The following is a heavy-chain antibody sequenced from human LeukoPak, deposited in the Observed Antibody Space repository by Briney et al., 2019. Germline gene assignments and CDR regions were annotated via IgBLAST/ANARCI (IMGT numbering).Heavy chain of an antibody. J-gene: IGHJ5*02. CDR1: GGSISSGGYY. Sequence: PSQTLSLTCTVSGGSISSGGYYWSWIRQHPGKGLEWIGYIYYSGSTYYNPSLKSRVTISVDTSKNQFSLKLSSVTAADTAVYYCARVIPYIAAAAYNWFDPWGQGTLVTVSS. D-gene: IGHD6-13*01. V-gene: IGHV4-30-4*08. CDR2: IYYSGST. CDR3: ARVIPYIAAAAYNWFDP.